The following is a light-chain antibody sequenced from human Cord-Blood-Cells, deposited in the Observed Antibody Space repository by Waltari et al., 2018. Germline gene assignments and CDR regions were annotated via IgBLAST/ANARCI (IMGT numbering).Light chain of an antibody. CDR2: LGS. CDR3: MQGTHWPPYT. V-gene: IGKV2-28*01. CDR1: QSLLHSNGYNY. J-gene: IGKJ2*01. Sequence: DCVMAQSPLFLPVTPGEPDDSPCRSSQSLLHSNGYNYLDWYLQNPGQSPQLLIYLGSNRASGVPDRFSGSGSGTDFTLKISRVEAEDVGVYYCMQGTHWPPYTFGQGTKLEIK.